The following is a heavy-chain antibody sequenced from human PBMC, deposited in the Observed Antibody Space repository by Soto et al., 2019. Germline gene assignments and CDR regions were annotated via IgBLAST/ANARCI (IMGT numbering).Heavy chain of an antibody. V-gene: IGHV1-2*04. CDR1: GYTFTGYY. D-gene: IGHD5-12*01. CDR3: ARGWRYSGYDAGAPFDY. CDR2: INPNSGGT. J-gene: IGHJ4*02. Sequence: QVQLVQSGAEVKKPGASVKVSCKASGYTFTGYYMHWVRQAPGQGLEWMGWINPNSGGTNYAQKFQGWVTMTRDTSISTAYMELSRLRSDDTAVYYCARGWRYSGYDAGAPFDYWGQGTLVTVSS.